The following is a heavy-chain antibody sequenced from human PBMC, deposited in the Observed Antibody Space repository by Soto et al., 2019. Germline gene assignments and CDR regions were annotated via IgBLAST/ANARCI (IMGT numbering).Heavy chain of an antibody. J-gene: IGHJ4*02. V-gene: IGHV3-23*01. Sequence: GGSKRLCRASAGFTISNYAVSWVRQTQGKGLEWVSAISGSGGTTYYADSVKGRFTISRDNSKNTLYLQMNSLRAEDTAVYYCAKRPLNYYASSGYYYFDYWGQGTLVTVTS. D-gene: IGHD3-22*01. CDR2: ISGSGGTT. CDR3: AKRPLNYYASSGYYYFDY. CDR1: GFTISNYA.